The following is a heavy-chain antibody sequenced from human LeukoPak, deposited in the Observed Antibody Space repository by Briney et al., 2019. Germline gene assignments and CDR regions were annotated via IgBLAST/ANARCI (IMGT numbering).Heavy chain of an antibody. J-gene: IGHJ4*02. CDR3: ASSLVVAGSSVSGFDY. Sequence: GESLKISCKGSGYSFTTYWIGWVRQMPGKGLEWMGIIYPGDSDTRYSPPFQGQVTISADKPISTAYLQWSSLRASDTAMYYCASSLVVAGSSVSGFDYWGQGTLVTVSS. V-gene: IGHV5-51*04. CDR1: GYSFTTYW. CDR2: IYPGDSDT. D-gene: IGHD6-19*01.